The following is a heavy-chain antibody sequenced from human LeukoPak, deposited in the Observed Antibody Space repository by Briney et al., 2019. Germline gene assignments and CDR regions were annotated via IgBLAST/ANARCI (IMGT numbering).Heavy chain of an antibody. J-gene: IGHJ4*02. D-gene: IGHD3-3*01. Sequence: SETLSLTCAVSGYSLGKNYYWGWIRQSPGKGLEWIGRIYGRASTSYNPSLMNRVTMSVDTSKNHSSLQLTSVTAADTAVYYCARYDSRGSASTKFDYWGPGIQVTVSS. CDR3: ARYDSRGSASTKFDY. CDR2: IYGRAST. CDR1: GYSLGKNYY. V-gene: IGHV4-38-2*01.